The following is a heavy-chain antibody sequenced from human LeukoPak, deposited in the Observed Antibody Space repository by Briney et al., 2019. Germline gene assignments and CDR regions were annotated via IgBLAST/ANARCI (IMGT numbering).Heavy chain of an antibody. V-gene: IGHV3-7*01. D-gene: IGHD3-22*01. CDR3: ARDQNFYDTTGEGYFQH. J-gene: IGHJ1*01. CDR2: TNQDGSVR. CDR1: GFNFGTFW. Sequence: PGGSLRLSCAASGFNFGTFWMSWVRQAPGRGLEWVAKTNQDGSVRDYVDSVKGRFTISRDNANNFLHLQMNSLRADDAAVYYCARDQNFYDTTGEGYFQHWGQGTLVTVSS.